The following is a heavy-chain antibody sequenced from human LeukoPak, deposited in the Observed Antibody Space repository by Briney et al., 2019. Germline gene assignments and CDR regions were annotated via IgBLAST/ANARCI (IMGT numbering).Heavy chain of an antibody. CDR1: GGTFSSYA. V-gene: IGHV1-69*05. CDR3: AMPRYCTNGVCYHGSREYYFDY. CDR2: IIPIFGTA. J-gene: IGHJ4*02. D-gene: IGHD2-8*01. Sequence: ASVKVSCKASGGTFSSYAISWVQQAPGQGLEWMGGIIPIFGTANYAQKFQGRVTITTDESTSTAYMELSSLRSEDTAVYYCAMPRYCTNGVCYHGSREYYFDYWGQGTLVTVSS.